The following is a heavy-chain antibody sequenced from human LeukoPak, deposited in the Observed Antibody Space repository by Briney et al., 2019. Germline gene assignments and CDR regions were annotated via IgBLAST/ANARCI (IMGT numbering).Heavy chain of an antibody. CDR2: IYYSGST. J-gene: IGHJ4*02. Sequence: SETLSLTCTVSGGSISSGDYYWSWIRQPPGKGLEWIGYIYYSGSTYYNPSLKRRVTISVDTSKNQFSLKLSSVTAADTAVYYCARGIRYYYGSGSYEFFDYWGQGTLVTVSS. CDR3: ARGIRYYYGSGSYEFFDY. D-gene: IGHD3-10*01. CDR1: GGSISSGDYY. V-gene: IGHV4-30-4*01.